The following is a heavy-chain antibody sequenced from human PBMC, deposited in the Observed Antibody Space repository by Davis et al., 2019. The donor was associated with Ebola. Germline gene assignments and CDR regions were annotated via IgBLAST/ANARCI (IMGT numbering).Heavy chain of an antibody. CDR1: GYTFTSYG. CDR2: ISAYNGNT. J-gene: IGHJ4*02. CDR3: ARDIYCSGGSCYSVGVDY. D-gene: IGHD2-15*01. Sequence: ASVTVSCKASGYTFTSYGISWVRQAPGQGREWMGWISAYNGNTNYAQKLQGRVTMSTDTSTSTAYMELRSLRSDDTAVYYCARDIYCSGGSCYSVGVDYWGQGTLVTVSS. V-gene: IGHV1-18*01.